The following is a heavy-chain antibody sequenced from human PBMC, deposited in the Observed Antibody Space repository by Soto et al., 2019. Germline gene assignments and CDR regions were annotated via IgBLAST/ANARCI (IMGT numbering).Heavy chain of an antibody. J-gene: IGHJ3*02. CDR2: IWYDGSNK. V-gene: IGHV3-33*01. CDR3: ARVWEEEQQPPVPFDN. CDR1: GFTFSSYG. D-gene: IGHD6-13*01. Sequence: QVQLVESGGGVVQPGRSLRLSCAASGFTFSSYGMHWVRQAPGKGLEWVAVIWYDGSNKYYADSVKGRFTISRDNYKNTLYLQMNSLRAEDTAVYYCARVWEEEQQPPVPFDNWGQGTMVTVSS.